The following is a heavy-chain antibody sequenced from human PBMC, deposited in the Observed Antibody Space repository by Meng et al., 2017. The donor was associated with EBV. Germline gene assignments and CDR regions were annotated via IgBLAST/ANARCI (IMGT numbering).Heavy chain of an antibody. D-gene: IGHD2-2*02. V-gene: IGHV4-30-4*01. CDR1: GGSGSSGNNY. CDR2: IYYSGRT. Sequence: QVQLQGSGPGLVKPSQTLSLTCTVSGGSGSSGNNYWIWIRQPPGKGLEWIGYIYYSGRTYYNPSLESRVTMSVDTSKNQFSLNLNSVTAADTAVYYCARVNGDCFSTICYKGWFDPWGQGALVTVSS. CDR3: ARVNGDCFSTICYKGWFDP. J-gene: IGHJ5*02.